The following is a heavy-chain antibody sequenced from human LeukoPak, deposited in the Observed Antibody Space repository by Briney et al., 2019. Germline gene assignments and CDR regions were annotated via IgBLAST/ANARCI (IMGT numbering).Heavy chain of an antibody. Sequence: SETLFLTCTVSGGSTSSHFWSWIRQPPGKGLEWIGNIYTGGTTNYNPSLKSGVTISIDTSKNQLSLHLASVTAADTAVYYCTKATKWLAFDDWGRGTLVTVSS. CDR1: GGSTSSHF. D-gene: IGHD6-19*01. CDR3: TKATKWLAFDD. V-gene: IGHV4-59*11. J-gene: IGHJ4*02. CDR2: IYTGGTT.